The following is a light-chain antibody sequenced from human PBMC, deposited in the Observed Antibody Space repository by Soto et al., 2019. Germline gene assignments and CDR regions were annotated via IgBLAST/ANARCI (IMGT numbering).Light chain of an antibody. CDR1: QSISSW. CDR2: DAS. Sequence: DIQMTQSPSTLSASVGDRVTITCRASQSISSWLAWYQQKPGKAPKLLIHDASSLESGVPSRFSGSGSGTEFTLTISSLQPDDFATYYCQVYDSNSVAFGQGTKVDIK. V-gene: IGKV1-5*01. CDR3: QVYDSNSVA. J-gene: IGKJ2*01.